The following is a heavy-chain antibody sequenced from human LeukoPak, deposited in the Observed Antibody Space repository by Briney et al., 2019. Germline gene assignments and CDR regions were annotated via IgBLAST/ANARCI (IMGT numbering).Heavy chain of an antibody. CDR3: AREQTTSRYYDFWSGYYRGGYYYYGMDV. J-gene: IGHJ6*02. V-gene: IGHV7-4-1*02. D-gene: IGHD3-3*01. CDR2: INTNTGNR. CDR1: GYTFTSYA. Sequence: GASVKVSCKASGYTFTSYAMNWVRQAPGQGLEWMGWINTNTGNRTYAQGFTGRFVFSLDTSVSTAYLQISSLKAEDTAVYYCAREQTTSRYYDFWSGYYRGGYYYYGMDVWGQGTTVTVSS.